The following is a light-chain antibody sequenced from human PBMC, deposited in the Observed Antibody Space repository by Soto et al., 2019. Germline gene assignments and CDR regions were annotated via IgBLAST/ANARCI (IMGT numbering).Light chain of an antibody. J-gene: IGKJ5*01. CDR2: GAS. CDR3: QQTLSTPIT. V-gene: IGKV1-39*01. CDR1: QTIGKN. Sequence: DIQMTQSPSSLSAFVGDSVTITCRASQTIGKNLNWYQQTPGRASKLLISGASTLRTGVPATFRGSGSGTDFTLSIDNLQPQDFATYYCQQTLSTPITFGQGTRLEI.